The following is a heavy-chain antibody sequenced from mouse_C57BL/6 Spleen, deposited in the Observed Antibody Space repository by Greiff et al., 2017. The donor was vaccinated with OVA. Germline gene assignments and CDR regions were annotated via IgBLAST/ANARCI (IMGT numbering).Heavy chain of an antibody. CDR1: GFTFSSYG. D-gene: IGHD1-1*01. CDR2: ISSGGSYT. CDR3: ASHYGSSSYYYAMDY. Sequence: EVKLVESGGDLVKPGGSLKLSCAASGFTFSSYGMSWVRQTPDKRLEWVATISSGGSYTYYPDSVKGRFTISRDNAKNTLYLQMSSLKSEDTAMYYCASHYGSSSYYYAMDYWGQGTSVTVSS. V-gene: IGHV5-6*01. J-gene: IGHJ4*01.